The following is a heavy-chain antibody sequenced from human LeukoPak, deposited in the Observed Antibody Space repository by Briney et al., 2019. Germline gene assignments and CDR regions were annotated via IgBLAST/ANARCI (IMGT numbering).Heavy chain of an antibody. CDR2: IKSDGDGSFT. J-gene: IGHJ6*04. D-gene: IGHD3-10*02. V-gene: IGHV3-74*01. CDR1: GFTFSNYW. CDR3: EELGITMIGGV. Sequence: GGSLRLSCAVSGFTFSNYWMYWVRQAPGKGLLWVSRIKSDGDGSFTSYADSVKGRFTISRDNAKNSLYLQMNSLRAEDTAVYYCEELGITMIGGVWGKGTTVTISS.